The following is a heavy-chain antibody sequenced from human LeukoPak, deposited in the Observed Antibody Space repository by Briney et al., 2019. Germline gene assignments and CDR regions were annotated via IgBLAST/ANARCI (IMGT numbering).Heavy chain of an antibody. CDR3: ARGYCGGDCYSKWFDP. V-gene: IGHV4-59*01. CDR1: GVSISSYY. Sequence: PSETLSLTCTVSGVSISSYYWSWIRQPPGKGLEWIGYIYYSGSTNYNPSLKSRVTISVDTSKNQFSLKLSSVTAADTAVYYCARGYCGGDCYSKWFDPWGQGTLVTVSS. CDR2: IYYSGST. D-gene: IGHD2-21*02. J-gene: IGHJ5*02.